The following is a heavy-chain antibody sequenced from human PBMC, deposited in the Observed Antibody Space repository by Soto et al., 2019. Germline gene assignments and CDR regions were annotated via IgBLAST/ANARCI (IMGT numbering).Heavy chain of an antibody. D-gene: IGHD2-2*01. J-gene: IGHJ5*02. V-gene: IGHV4-30-4*02. CDR3: ARSHIVVVPAAILGNWFDP. Sequence: SDTLSLTCTVSGVSISSGDYYWSLIRQPPGKGLEWIGYIYYSGSTYYNPSLKSRVTISVDTSKNQFPLKLSSVTAADTAVYYCARSHIVVVPAAILGNWFDPWGQGTLVTVSS. CDR1: GVSISSGDYY. CDR2: IYYSGST.